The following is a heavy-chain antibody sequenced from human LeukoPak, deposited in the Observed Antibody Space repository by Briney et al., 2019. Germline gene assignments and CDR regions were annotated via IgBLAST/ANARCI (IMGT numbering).Heavy chain of an antibody. D-gene: IGHD2-2*01. CDR1: GYTFTSYY. CDR2: INPSGGST. Sequence: ASVKVSCKASGYTFTSYYMHWVRQAPGQGLEWMGIINPSGGSTSYAQKFQGRVTMTRDTSTSTVYMELSSLRSEDTAVYYCASPLIHGSTTSCSYYNYFMDVWGRGTTVTVSS. J-gene: IGHJ6*03. CDR3: ASPLIHGSTTSCSYYNYFMDV. V-gene: IGHV1-46*01.